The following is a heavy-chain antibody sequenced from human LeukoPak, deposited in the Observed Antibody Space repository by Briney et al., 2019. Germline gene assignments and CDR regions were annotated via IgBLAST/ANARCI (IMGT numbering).Heavy chain of an antibody. CDR3: ARGVAQNGNPNYFDP. V-gene: IGHV3-33*01. CDR2: IWSDGSRQ. J-gene: IGHJ5*02. CDR1: GFIFSSYA. Sequence: GTSLRLSCAASGFIFSSYAMHWFRQAPRTGLQWVAVIWSDGSRQYYLDSVKGRLTISRDNSKNTLYLQMNSLRAEDTAVYSCARGVAQNGNPNYFDPWGRGTLVTVSS. D-gene: IGHD2-15*01.